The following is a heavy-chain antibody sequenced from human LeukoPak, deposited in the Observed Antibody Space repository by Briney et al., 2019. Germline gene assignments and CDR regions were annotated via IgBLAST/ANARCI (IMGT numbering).Heavy chain of an antibody. D-gene: IGHD3-10*01. CDR1: GYTFTGYY. V-gene: IGHV1-2*02. J-gene: IGHJ3*02. CDR3: ARPARPGAFDI. Sequence: ASVKVSCKASGYTFTGYYMHWVRQAPGQGLEWVGWINPNSGGTNYAQKFQGRVTMTRDTSINTAYMELSSLRSDDSAVYYCARPARPGAFDIWGQGTMVTVSS. CDR2: INPNSGGT.